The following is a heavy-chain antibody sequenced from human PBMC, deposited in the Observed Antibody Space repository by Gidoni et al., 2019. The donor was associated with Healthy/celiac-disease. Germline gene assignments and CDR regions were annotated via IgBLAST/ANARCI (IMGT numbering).Heavy chain of an antibody. CDR3: ARDTLGWNSPFVY. V-gene: IGHV3-30*01. D-gene: IGHD1-7*01. J-gene: IGHJ4*02. Sequence: VKGRFTISRDNSKNTLYLQMNSLRAEDTAVYYCARDTLGWNSPFVYWGQGTLVTVSS.